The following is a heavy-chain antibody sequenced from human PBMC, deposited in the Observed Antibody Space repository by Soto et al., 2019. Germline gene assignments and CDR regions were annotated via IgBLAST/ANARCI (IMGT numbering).Heavy chain of an antibody. J-gene: IGHJ4*02. Sequence: SETLSLTCTLSGGSLSSSIYYWGSVLQTPGKGLGGRGSIYHTGITHYIPSRKSRATISSETSKNPFSINLTSVTATDTAVYYGERLARQDTVAGNYWGQGTLVTVSS. CDR3: ERLARQDTVAGNY. CDR1: GGSLSSSIYY. CDR2: IYHTGIT. V-gene: IGHV4-39*01. D-gene: IGHD6-19*01.